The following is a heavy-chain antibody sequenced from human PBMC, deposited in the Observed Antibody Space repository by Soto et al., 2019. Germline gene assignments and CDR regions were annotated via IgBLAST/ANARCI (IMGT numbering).Heavy chain of an antibody. CDR3: ARGSTIVRGAPSWFDP. CDR2: IIPIAAIA. Sequence: QVQLEQSGAEVKKPGSSVKVSCKACGGTFRRYTINWVRQAPGQGLEWMGRIIPIAAIANYTQKFQGRVTITVDKSSTTAYMELSSLRSDDTAVYYCARGSTIVRGAPSWFDPWGQGNLVTVSS. CDR1: GGTFRRYT. J-gene: IGHJ5*02. D-gene: IGHD3-10*01. V-gene: IGHV1-69*02.